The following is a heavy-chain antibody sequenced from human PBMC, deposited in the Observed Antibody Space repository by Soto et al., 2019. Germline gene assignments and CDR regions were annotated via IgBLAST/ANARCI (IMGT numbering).Heavy chain of an antibody. V-gene: IGHV3-23*01. CDR3: EKDEYFSGWYVAFYFES. J-gene: IGHJ4*02. Sequence: EVQLLESGGGLVQPGGSLRLSCAASGFTFSSYAMSWVRQAPGKGLEWVSAISGSGADTYYADSVKGRFTISRDKSKSTLYLQMDSLRAEDTALYYCEKDEYFSGWYVAFYFESWGQGTLVTVSS. CDR1: GFTFSSYA. D-gene: IGHD6-13*01. CDR2: ISGSGADT.